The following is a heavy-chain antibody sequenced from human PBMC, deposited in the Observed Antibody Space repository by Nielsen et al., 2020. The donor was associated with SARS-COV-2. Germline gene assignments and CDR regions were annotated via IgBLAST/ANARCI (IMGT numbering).Heavy chain of an antibody. Sequence: GESLKISCAASGFTFSSYEMNWVRQAPGKGLEWVSYISSSGSTIYYADSVKGRFTISRDNAKNSLYLQMNSLRAEDTALYHCARVREEWELRYWYFDLWGRGTLVTVSS. CDR1: GFTFSSYE. CDR2: ISSSGSTI. V-gene: IGHV3-48*03. CDR3: ARVREEWELRYWYFDL. D-gene: IGHD1-26*01. J-gene: IGHJ2*01.